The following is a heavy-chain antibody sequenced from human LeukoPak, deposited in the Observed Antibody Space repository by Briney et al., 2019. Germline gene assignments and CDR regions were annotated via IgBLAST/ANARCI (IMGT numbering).Heavy chain of an antibody. D-gene: IGHD6-13*01. V-gene: IGHV4-4*07. Sequence: SETLSLTCTVSGGSISSYYWSWIRQPPGKRLEWIGRIYTSGSSNYNPSLKSRVTMSVDTSKNQFSLKLSSVTAADAAVYYCAREMIDSSWYGLTVGWGQGTLVTVSS. CDR3: AREMIDSSWYGLTVG. J-gene: IGHJ4*02. CDR2: IYTSGSS. CDR1: GGSISSYY.